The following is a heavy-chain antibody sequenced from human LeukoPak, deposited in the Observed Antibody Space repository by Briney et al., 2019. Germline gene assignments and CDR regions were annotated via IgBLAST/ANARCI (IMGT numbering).Heavy chain of an antibody. J-gene: IGHJ1*01. Sequence: GRSLRLSCAASGFTFDDYAMHWVRQAPGKGLEWVSGISWNSGSIGYADSVKGRFTISRDNAKNSLYLQMNSLRAEDTALYCCAKGGSLVITEYFQHWGQGTLVTVSS. D-gene: IGHD2-15*01. CDR2: ISWNSGSI. CDR1: GFTFDDYA. V-gene: IGHV3-9*01. CDR3: AKGGSLVITEYFQH.